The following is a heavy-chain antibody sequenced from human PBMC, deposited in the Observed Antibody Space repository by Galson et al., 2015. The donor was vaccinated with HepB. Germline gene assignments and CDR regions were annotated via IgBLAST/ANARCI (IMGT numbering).Heavy chain of an antibody. CDR3: ARGTYLYDDSGYYFDY. Sequence: SLRLSCAASGLTVSANYMNWVRQAPGKGLEWVSVVYRGGGTTYYADSVKGRFTISRDNSKNTLSLQMNSLRAEDTAIYYCARGTYLYDDSGYYFDYWGHGTLVTVSS. D-gene: IGHD3-22*01. CDR1: GLTVSANY. CDR2: VYRGGGT. V-gene: IGHV3-53*01. J-gene: IGHJ4*01.